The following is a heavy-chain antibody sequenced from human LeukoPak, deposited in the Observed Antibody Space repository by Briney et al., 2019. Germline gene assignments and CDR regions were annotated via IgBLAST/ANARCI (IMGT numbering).Heavy chain of an antibody. D-gene: IGHD3-3*01. CDR2: INTSGST. V-gene: IGHV4-4*07. Sequence: SETLSLTCTVSGGSISSYYWSWLRQPAGKGLEWIGRINTSGSTNYNPSLKSRVTMSVDTSKNQFSLKLSSVTAADTAVYYCARGAIFGVVIKRMGDYFDYWGQGTLVTVSS. CDR1: GGSISSYY. CDR3: ARGAIFGVVIKRMGDYFDY. J-gene: IGHJ4*02.